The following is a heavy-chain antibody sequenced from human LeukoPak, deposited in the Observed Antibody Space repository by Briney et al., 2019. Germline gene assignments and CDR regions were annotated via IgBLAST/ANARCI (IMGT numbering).Heavy chain of an antibody. D-gene: IGHD6-6*01. CDR2: IYYTGST. J-gene: IGHJ4*02. CDR3: ARHRAYSSSSPFVY. V-gene: IGHV4-59*08. CDR1: GGSISSLY. Sequence: KSSETLSLTCSVSGGSISSLYWSWIRQPPGKGLEWIGYIYYTGSTNYNPSLKSRVTMFVDMSKNQFSLRLSSVTAADTAVYYCARHRAYSSSSPFVYWGQGTLVTVSS.